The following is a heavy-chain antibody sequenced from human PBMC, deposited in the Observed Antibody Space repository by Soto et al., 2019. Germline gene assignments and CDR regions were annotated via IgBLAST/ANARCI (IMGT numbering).Heavy chain of an antibody. D-gene: IGHD5-12*01. Sequence: ASVKVSCKASGYTFTSYGISCVRQAPGQGLEWMGWISAYNGNTNYAQKLQCRVTMTTDTSTSTAYMELRSLRSDDTAEYYCARGGIVATIVSGKHYYYYYGMDVWGEG. V-gene: IGHV1-18*01. J-gene: IGHJ6*02. CDR1: GYTFTSYG. CDR2: ISAYNGNT. CDR3: ARGGIVATIVSGKHYYYYYGMDV.